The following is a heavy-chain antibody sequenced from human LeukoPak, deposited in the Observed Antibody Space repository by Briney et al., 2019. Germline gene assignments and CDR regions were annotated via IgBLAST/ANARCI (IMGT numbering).Heavy chain of an antibody. CDR3: ARAAAETGAFRDNWFDP. J-gene: IGHJ5*02. CDR2: ISSSGSTI. V-gene: IGHV3-48*03. D-gene: IGHD6-13*01. CDR1: GFTFSSYE. Sequence: GGSLRLSCAAPGFTFSSYEMNWVRQAPGKGLEWVSYISSSGSTIYYADSVKGRFTISRDNSKNTLYLQMSSLRAEDTALYYCARAAAETGAFRDNWFDPWGQGTLVTVSS.